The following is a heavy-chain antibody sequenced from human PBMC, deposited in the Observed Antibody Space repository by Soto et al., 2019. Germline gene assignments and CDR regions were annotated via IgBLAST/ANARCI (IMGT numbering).Heavy chain of an antibody. CDR2: IKSKTDGGTT. D-gene: IGHD1-26*01. V-gene: IGHV3-15*07. J-gene: IGHJ6*02. CDR1: GFTFSNAW. Sequence: EVQLVESGGGLVKPGGSLRLSCAASGFTFSNAWMNWVRQAPGKGLEWVGRIKSKTDGGTTDYAAPVKGRFTISRDDSKNTLYLQMNSLKTEDTAVYYCTTDRYSGSYSDYYHGMDVWGQGTTVTVSS. CDR3: TTDRYSGSYSDYYHGMDV.